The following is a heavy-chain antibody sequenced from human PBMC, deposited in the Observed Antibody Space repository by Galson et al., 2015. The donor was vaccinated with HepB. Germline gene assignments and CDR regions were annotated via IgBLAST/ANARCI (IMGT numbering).Heavy chain of an antibody. V-gene: IGHV5-51*01. Sequence: QSGAEVKKPGESLKISRKGSGYLFSTYWVAWVRQMPGKGLEWMGIIYPADSDTRYSPSFQGHVTISADKSISTAYLQWSSLKASDTAMYYCARHGLLWFGEGNDAFDIWGQGTMVTVSS. CDR2: IYPADSDT. CDR3: ARHGLLWFGEGNDAFDI. J-gene: IGHJ3*02. CDR1: GYLFSTYW. D-gene: IGHD3-10*01.